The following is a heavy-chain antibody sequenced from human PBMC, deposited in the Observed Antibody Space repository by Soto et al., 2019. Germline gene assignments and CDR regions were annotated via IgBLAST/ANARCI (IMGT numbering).Heavy chain of an antibody. V-gene: IGHV1-3*05. CDR3: ARAGYCISTSCSHDAFDI. CDR2: INAGNGNT. CDR1: GYTFTSYA. J-gene: IGHJ3*02. Sequence: QVQLVQSGAEEKKPGASVKVSCKASGYTFTSYAMHWVRQAPGQRLEWMGWINAGNGNTKYSQKFQGRVTITRDTSAGTAYMELSSLRSEDTAVYYCARAGYCISTSCSHDAFDIWGQGTMVTVSS. D-gene: IGHD2-2*01.